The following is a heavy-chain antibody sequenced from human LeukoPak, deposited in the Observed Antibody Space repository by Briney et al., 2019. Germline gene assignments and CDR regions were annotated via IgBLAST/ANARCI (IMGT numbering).Heavy chain of an antibody. CDR1: DGSLINYY. V-gene: IGHV4-34*01. CDR2: ISHGGIT. J-gene: IGHJ4*02. D-gene: IGHD2-2*01. Sequence: SETLSLTCGVYDGSLINYYCRWIRQAPGKGLEWIGEISHGGITKHNPSLKSRVTMSQDTSKRQFSLKMNSMTAADTGVYYCGIFMDVVPGSMSWGLGTLVTVSS. CDR3: GIFMDVVPGSMS.